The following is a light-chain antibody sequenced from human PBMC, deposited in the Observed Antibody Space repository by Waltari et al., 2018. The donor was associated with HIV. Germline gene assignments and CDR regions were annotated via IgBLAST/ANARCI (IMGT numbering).Light chain of an antibody. Sequence: QSALTQPASVSGSPGQSLTISCTGTSSAVGGYKYVSWYQQHPGKAPKLMIYDVSNRPSGVSNRFSGSKSGNTASLTISGLQAEDEADYYCSSYTSSSTYVFGTGTKVTVL. CDR3: SSYTSSSTYV. CDR1: SSAVGGYKY. CDR2: DVS. V-gene: IGLV2-14*03. J-gene: IGLJ1*01.